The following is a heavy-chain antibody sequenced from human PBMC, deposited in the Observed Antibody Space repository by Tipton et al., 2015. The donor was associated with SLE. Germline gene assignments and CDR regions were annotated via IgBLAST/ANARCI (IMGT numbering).Heavy chain of an antibody. CDR2: ISGSGGST. J-gene: IGHJ3*02. D-gene: IGHD2-2*01. CDR1: GFTFSDSA. CDR3: ANAMFYAADAFDI. Sequence: SLRLSCAASGFTFSDSAMHWVRQAPGKGLEWVSAISGSGGSTYYADSVKGRFTLSRDNSKNTLYLQMNSLRAEDTALYYCANAMFYAADAFDIWGQGTMVTVSS. V-gene: IGHV3-23*01.